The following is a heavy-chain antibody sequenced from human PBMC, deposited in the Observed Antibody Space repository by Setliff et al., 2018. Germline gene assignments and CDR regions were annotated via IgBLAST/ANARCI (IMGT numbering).Heavy chain of an antibody. D-gene: IGHD3-3*01. J-gene: IGHJ6*03. CDR1: GGSISSGSYY. CDR3: ARQVSHYDFWSGYYGYYYYYMDV. V-gene: IGHV4-31*03. Sequence: PSETLSLTCTVSGGSISSGSYYWSWIRQHPGKGLEWIGYIYYSGSTYYNPSLKSRVTISVDTSKNQFSLKLSSVTAADTAVYYCARQVSHYDFWSGYYGYYYYYMDVWGKGTTVTVSS. CDR2: IYYSGST.